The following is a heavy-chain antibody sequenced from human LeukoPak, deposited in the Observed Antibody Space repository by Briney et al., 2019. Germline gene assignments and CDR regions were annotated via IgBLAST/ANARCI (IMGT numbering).Heavy chain of an antibody. Sequence: PGGSLRLSCAASGFTFSSYGMHWVRQAPGKGPEWVAVIWYDGSNKYYADSEKGRFTISRDNSKNTLYLQMNSLRAEDTAVYYCAREGPYTNPFDYWGQGTLVTVSS. CDR3: AREGPYTNPFDY. CDR1: GFTFSSYG. J-gene: IGHJ4*02. D-gene: IGHD4-11*01. CDR2: IWYDGSNK. V-gene: IGHV3-33*01.